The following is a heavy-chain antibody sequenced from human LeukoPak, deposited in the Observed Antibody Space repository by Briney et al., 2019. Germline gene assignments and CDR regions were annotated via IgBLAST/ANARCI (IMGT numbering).Heavy chain of an antibody. CDR3: AKDGIQLWLKGGNGPAGDAFDI. D-gene: IGHD5-18*01. CDR1: GFTFSSYA. CDR2: ISYDGSNK. V-gene: IGHV3-30-3*01. Sequence: RSGGSLRLSCAASGFTFSSYAMHWFRQAPGKGLEWVAVISYDGSNKYYADSVKGRFTISRDNSKNTLYLQMNSLRAEDTAVYYCAKDGIQLWLKGGNGPAGDAFDIWGQGTMVTVSS. J-gene: IGHJ3*02.